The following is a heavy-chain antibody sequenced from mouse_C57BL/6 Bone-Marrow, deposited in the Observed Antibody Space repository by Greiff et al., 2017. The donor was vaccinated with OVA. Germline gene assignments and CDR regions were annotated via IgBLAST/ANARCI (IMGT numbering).Heavy chain of an antibody. CDR1: GYTFTSYW. CDR3: ARETVYYYGSSYYYAMDY. Sequence: VQLQQPGAELVKPGASVKLSCKASGYTFTSYWMHWVKQRPGQGLEWIGMIHPNSGSTNYNEKFKSKATLTVDKSSSTAYMQLSSLTSEDSAVYYCARETVYYYGSSYYYAMDYWGQGTSVTVSS. CDR2: IHPNSGST. V-gene: IGHV1-64*01. J-gene: IGHJ4*01. D-gene: IGHD1-1*01.